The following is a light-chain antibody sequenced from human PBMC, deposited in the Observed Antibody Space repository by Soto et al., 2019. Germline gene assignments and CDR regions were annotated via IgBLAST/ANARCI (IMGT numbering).Light chain of an antibody. CDR2: DVT. CDR1: SSDIGAYNY. J-gene: IGLJ2*01. CDR3: ASYTDYNPLVI. Sequence: QSVLTQPASVSGSPGQSIAISCTGSSSDIGAYNYVSWYQHHPGKAPKLIIYDVTSRPPGVSSRFSGAKSGNAASLIISGLQPEDEADYFCASYTDYNPLVIFGGGTKLIVL. V-gene: IGLV2-14*01.